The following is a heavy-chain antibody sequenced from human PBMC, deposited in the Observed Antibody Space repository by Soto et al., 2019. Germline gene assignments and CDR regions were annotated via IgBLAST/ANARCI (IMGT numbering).Heavy chain of an antibody. D-gene: IGHD4-17*01. CDR2: INPSGVST. V-gene: IGHV1-46*01. CDR3: ARAPHDYGEYGSAFDI. CDR1: GDTFTSYY. J-gene: IGHJ3*02. Sequence: GASVKVSCKASGDTFTSYYMHWVRQAPGHGLEWMGMINPSGVSTSYAQKFQGRVTMTRDTSTSTVYMQLNSLRSEETAVYYCARAPHDYGEYGSAFDIWGQGTLVTVSS.